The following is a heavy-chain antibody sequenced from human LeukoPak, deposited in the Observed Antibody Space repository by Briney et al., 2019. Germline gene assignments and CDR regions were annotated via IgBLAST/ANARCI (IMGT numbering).Heavy chain of an antibody. CDR2: IYPGDSDT. D-gene: IGHD3-16*02. V-gene: IGHV5-51*01. CDR1: GYSFTSYW. Sequence: GESLKISCKGSGYSFTSYWIGWVRQMPGKGLEWMGIIYPGDSDTRYSPSFQGQVTISADKSISTAYLQWSSLKASDTAMYYCARRGYDYVWGSYRYLYYFDYWGQGTLVTVSS. CDR3: ARRGYDYVWGSYRYLYYFDY. J-gene: IGHJ4*02.